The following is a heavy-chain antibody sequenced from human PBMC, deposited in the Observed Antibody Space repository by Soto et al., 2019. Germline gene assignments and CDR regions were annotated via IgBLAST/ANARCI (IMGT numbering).Heavy chain of an antibody. D-gene: IGHD6-19*01. CDR1: GGSISSYY. CDR2: FYYGGGT. V-gene: IGHV4-59*01. Sequence: PSETLSLTCTVFGGSISSYYWSWIRQPPDKGLEWIGYFYYGGGTNYNPSLKSRVTISIDTSKNQFSLKLFSVTAADTAVYYCAGGYSSVAFDVWGQGTMVTVSS. CDR3: AGGYSSVAFDV. J-gene: IGHJ3*01.